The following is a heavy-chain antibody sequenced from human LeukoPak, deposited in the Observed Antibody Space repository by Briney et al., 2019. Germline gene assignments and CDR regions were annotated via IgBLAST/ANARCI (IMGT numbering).Heavy chain of an antibody. CDR3: AKLYYDSSGYYRRDDWFDP. D-gene: IGHD3-22*01. CDR1: GFTFSSYA. CDR2: IIGSGGST. Sequence: GGSLRLSCAASGFTFSSYAMSWVRQAPGKGLEWVSAIIGSGGSTYYADSVKGRFTISRDNSKNTLYLQMNSLRAEDTAVYYCAKLYYDSSGYYRRDDWFDPWGQGTLVTVSS. J-gene: IGHJ5*02. V-gene: IGHV3-23*01.